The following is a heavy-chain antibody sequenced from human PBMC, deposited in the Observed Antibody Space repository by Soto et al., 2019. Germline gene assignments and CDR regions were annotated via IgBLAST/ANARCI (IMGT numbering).Heavy chain of an antibody. CDR3: ARRVAARPVYYYYGMDV. CDR2: IIPIFGAA. D-gene: IGHD6-6*01. Sequence: SVKVSCKASGGTFSSYAISWVRQAPGQGLEWMGGIIPIFGAANYAQKFQGRVTITADESTSTAYMELSSLRSEDTAVYYCARRVAARPVYYYYGMDVWGQGTTVTVSS. J-gene: IGHJ6*02. CDR1: GGTFSSYA. V-gene: IGHV1-69*13.